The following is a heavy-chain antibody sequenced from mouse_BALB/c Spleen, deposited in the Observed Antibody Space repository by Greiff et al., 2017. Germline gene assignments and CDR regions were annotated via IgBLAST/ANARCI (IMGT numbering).Heavy chain of an antibody. CDR1: GYTFTSYW. CDR3: ARRDLWLRPDY. Sequence: QVQLQQPGAELVKPGASVKLSCKASGYTFTSYWMHWVKQRPGQGLEWIGEINPSNGRTNYNEKFKSKATLTVDKSSSTAYMQLSSLTSEDSAVYYCARRDLWLRPDYWGQGTTLTVSS. D-gene: IGHD2-2*01. CDR2: INPSNGRT. V-gene: IGHV1S81*02. J-gene: IGHJ2*01.